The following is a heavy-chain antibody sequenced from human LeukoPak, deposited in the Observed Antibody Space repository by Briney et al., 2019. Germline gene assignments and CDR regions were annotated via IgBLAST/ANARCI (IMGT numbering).Heavy chain of an antibody. CDR2: IRSDGSNK. V-gene: IGHV3-30*02. CDR1: GFTFSSYG. J-gene: IGHJ5*02. CDR3: AKDFWSWGGPGGIAARPFQFDP. Sequence: GGSLRLSCAASGFTFSSYGMHWVRQAPGKGLEWVAFIRSDGSNKYYADSVKGRFTISRDNSKNTLYLQMNSLREEDTAVYYCAKDFWSWGGPGGIAARPFQFDPWGQGTLVTVSS. D-gene: IGHD6-6*01.